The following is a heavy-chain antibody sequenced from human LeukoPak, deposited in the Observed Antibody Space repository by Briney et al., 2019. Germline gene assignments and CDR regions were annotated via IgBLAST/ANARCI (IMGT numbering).Heavy chain of an antibody. CDR2: ISSSSSAI. CDR1: GFTFSSYS. CDR3: ARLGCGDYGGL. D-gene: IGHD4-17*01. J-gene: IGHJ1*01. V-gene: IGHV3-48*01. Sequence: PGGSLRLSCAASGFTFSSYSMNWVRQAPGKGLEWVSYISSSSSAIYYADSVKGRFTISRDNANNSLYLQMNSPRAEDTAVYYSARLGCGDYGGLWGQGTLVTVSS.